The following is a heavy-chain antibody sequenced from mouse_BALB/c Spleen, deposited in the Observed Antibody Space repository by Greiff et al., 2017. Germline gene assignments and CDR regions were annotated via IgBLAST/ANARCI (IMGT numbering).Heavy chain of an antibody. J-gene: IGHJ3*01. CDR2: ISYDGSN. V-gene: IGHV3-6*02. Sequence: ESGPGLVKPSQSLSLTCSVTGYSITSGYYWNWIRQFPGNKLEWMGYISYDGSNNYNPSLKNRISITRDTSKNQFFLKLNSVTTEDTATYYCARELRPGAYWGQGTLVTVSA. CDR3: ARELRPGAY. D-gene: IGHD1-2*01. CDR1: GYSITSGYY.